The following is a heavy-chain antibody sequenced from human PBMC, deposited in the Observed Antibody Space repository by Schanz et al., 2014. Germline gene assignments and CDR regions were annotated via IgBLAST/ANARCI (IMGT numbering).Heavy chain of an antibody. J-gene: IGHJ4*02. CDR1: GFGFSSYS. D-gene: IGHD6-19*01. V-gene: IGHV3-48*04. Sequence: EVQLLESGGGLVEPGGSLRLSCAASGFGFSSYSMNWVRQAPGKGLEWVSYISGSSRTIYYADSMKGRFTISRDNAKSSLYLQMNSLRVEDTAVYYCAASSGWHPSTDYWGQGTLVTVSS. CDR2: ISGSSRTI. CDR3: AASSGWHPSTDY.